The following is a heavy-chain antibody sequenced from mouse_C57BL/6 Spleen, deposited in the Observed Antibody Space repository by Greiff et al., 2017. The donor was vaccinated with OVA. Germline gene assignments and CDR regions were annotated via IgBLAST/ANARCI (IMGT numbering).Heavy chain of an antibody. CDR3: ARYGSSYIDY. V-gene: IGHV1-76*01. J-gene: IGHJ2*01. Sequence: VKLMESGAELVRPGASVKLSCKASGYTFTDYYINWVKQRPGQGLEWIARIYPGSGNTYYNEKFKGKATLTAEKSSSTAYMQLSSLTSEDSAVYFCARYGSSYIDYWGQGTTLTVSS. CDR1: GYTFTDYY. CDR2: IYPGSGNT. D-gene: IGHD1-1*01.